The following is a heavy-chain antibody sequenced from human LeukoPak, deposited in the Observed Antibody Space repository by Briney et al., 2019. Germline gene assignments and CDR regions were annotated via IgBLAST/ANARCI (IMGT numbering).Heavy chain of an antibody. V-gene: IGHV3-9*01. J-gene: IGHJ4*02. CDR2: ISWNSGSI. CDR1: GFTFDDYA. CDR3: AKEVDTAMETDYYFDY. D-gene: IGHD5-18*01. Sequence: GGSLRLSCAASGFTFDDYAMPWVRQAPGKGLEWVSGISWNSGSIGYADSVKGRFTISRDNAKNSLYLQMNSLRAEDTALYYCAKEVDTAMETDYYFDYWGQGTLVTVSS.